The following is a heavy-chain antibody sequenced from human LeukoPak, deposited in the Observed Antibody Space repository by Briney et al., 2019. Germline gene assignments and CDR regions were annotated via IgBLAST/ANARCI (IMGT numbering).Heavy chain of an antibody. J-gene: IGHJ4*02. Sequence: GRSLRLSCAASGFTFSSYGMHWVRQAPGKGLEWVAVISYDGSNKYHADSVKGRFTISRDNSKNTLYLQVNSLRAEGTAVYYCALAYYYDSSDTFDYWGQGTLVTVSS. CDR3: ALAYYYDSSDTFDY. CDR2: ISYDGSNK. V-gene: IGHV3-30*03. D-gene: IGHD3-22*01. CDR1: GFTFSSYG.